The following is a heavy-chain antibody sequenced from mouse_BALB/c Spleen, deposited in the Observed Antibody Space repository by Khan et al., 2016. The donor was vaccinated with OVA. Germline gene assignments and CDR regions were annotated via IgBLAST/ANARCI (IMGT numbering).Heavy chain of an antibody. J-gene: IGHJ4*01. Sequence: EVELVESGGGLVQPGGSLKLSCAASGFTFSSNTMSWVRQTPEKRLEWVAYITNGGGSTYYPDTVKGRFTISRDNAKNTLYLQMSSLKSEDTAMYYCARVPTFITTALDYWRQGTSVTVSS. V-gene: IGHV5-12-2*01. CDR2: ITNGGGST. D-gene: IGHD1-2*01. CDR1: GFTFSSNT. CDR3: ARVPTFITTALDY.